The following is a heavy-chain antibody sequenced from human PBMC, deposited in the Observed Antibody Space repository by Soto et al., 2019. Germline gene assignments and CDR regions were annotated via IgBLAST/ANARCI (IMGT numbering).Heavy chain of an antibody. CDR2: ISSSGSTI. CDR1: GFTFSDYY. Sequence: GGSLRLSCAASGFTFSDYYMSWIRQAPGKGLEWVSYISSSGSTIYYADSVKGRFTNSRDNAKNSLYLQINSLRAEDTAVYYCARTYSSGWGTAEYFQHWGQGTLVTVS. CDR3: ARTYSSGWGTAEYFQH. D-gene: IGHD6-19*01. J-gene: IGHJ1*01. V-gene: IGHV3-11*01.